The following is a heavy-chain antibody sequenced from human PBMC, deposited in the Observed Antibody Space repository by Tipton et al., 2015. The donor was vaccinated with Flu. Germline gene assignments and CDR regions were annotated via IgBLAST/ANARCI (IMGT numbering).Heavy chain of an antibody. Sequence: GLVKPSETLSLTCTASGGSISSYYWSWIRQPPGMGLEWIGDIYYSGSTNYNPSLKSRVTISVDTSKNQFYLKLSSVTAADTAVDYCAIAVGGWPHASAAFDIRSQCTMVTVSS. J-gene: IGHJ3*02. CDR3: AIAVGGWPHASAAFDI. CDR2: IYYSGST. CDR1: GGSISSYY. D-gene: IGHD5-24*01. V-gene: IGHV4-59*01.